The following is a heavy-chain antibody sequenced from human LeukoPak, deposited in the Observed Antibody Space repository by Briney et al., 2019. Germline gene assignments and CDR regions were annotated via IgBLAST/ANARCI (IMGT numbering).Heavy chain of an antibody. CDR1: GFTFSSYS. V-gene: IGHV3-21*04. D-gene: IGHD2-15*01. CDR2: ISSSSYI. Sequence: PGGSLRLTCAASGFTFSSYSMNWVRQAPGKGLEWFSSISSSSYIYYADSVKGRFTVSRDNSKNTLYLQVNSLRADDTAVYYCAKVIGLVDPFDYWGQGTLVTVSS. CDR3: AKVIGLVDPFDY. J-gene: IGHJ4*02.